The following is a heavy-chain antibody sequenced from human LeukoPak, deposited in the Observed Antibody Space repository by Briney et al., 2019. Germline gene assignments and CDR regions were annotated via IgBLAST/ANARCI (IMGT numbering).Heavy chain of an antibody. V-gene: IGHV3-21*01. CDR1: GFTFSTFS. J-gene: IGHJ3*01. CDR3: ARRTFPNDAFDV. D-gene: IGHD1-7*01. CDR2: ISGSGSDI. Sequence: GGSLRLSCAASGFTFSTFSMNWVRQTPGKGLEWVSAISGSGSDIYYADSVKGRFTISRDNPKRSLYLQMNSLRAEDTAVYYCARRTFPNDAFDVWGQGTVVTVSS.